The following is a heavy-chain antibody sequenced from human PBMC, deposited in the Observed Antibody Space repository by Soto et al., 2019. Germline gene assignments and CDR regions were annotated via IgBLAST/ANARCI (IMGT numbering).Heavy chain of an antibody. Sequence: PGGSLRLSCAASGFNFRSFWMSWVRQAPGKGLEWVANIKQDGSETSYVDSVKGRFTISRDTSQNTVYLQMNSLTAGDTALYYCARATATGGGAFDICGQGTMVTVSS. CDR2: IKQDGSET. J-gene: IGHJ3*02. D-gene: IGHD2-8*02. CDR1: GFNFRSFW. V-gene: IGHV3-7*03. CDR3: ARATATGGGAFDI.